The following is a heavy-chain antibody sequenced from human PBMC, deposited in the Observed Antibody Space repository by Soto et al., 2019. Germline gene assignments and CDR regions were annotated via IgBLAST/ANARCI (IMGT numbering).Heavy chain of an antibody. D-gene: IGHD3-10*01. CDR1: GGTFSSYT. V-gene: IGHV1-69*02. J-gene: IGHJ6*02. CDR2: IIPILGIA. Sequence: GASVKVSCKASGGTFSSYTISWVRQAPGQGLEWMGRIIPILGIANYAQKFQGRVTITADESTSTAYMELSSLRSEDTAVYYCARGEDYYYGMDVWGQGTTVTVSS. CDR3: ARGEDYYYGMDV.